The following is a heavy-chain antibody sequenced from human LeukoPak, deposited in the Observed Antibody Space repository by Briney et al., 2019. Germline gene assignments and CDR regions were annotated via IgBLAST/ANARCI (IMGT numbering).Heavy chain of an antibody. CDR1: GYTFTGYY. CDR3: ARGSDSSSWYSAADY. D-gene: IGHD6-13*01. V-gene: IGHV1-2*02. CDR2: INPNSGGT. Sequence: ASVKVSCKASGYTFTGYYMHWVRQAPGQGLEWMGWINPNSGGTNYAQKFQGRVTMTRDTSISTAYMELSRLRSDDTAVYYCARGSDSSSWYSAADYWGQGTLVTVSS. J-gene: IGHJ4*02.